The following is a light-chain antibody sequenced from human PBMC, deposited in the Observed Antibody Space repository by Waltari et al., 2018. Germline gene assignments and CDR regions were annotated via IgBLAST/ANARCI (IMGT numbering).Light chain of an antibody. CDR2: KDT. CDR3: KSGDSSGTSWV. J-gene: IGLJ3*02. V-gene: IGLV3-25*03. CDR1: AFPNQY. Sequence: YELKQPPSVSVSPGQTARITCSGDAFPNQYASWCQQKPGQAPVVVIYKDTERPSGIPERFSGSSSATPVTLTISGVQADDAADYSCKSGDSSGTSWVFGGGPKLTVL.